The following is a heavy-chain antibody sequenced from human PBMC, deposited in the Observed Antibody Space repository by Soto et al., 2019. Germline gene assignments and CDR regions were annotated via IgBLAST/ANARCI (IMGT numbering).Heavy chain of an antibody. CDR1: GGSFSGYY. CDR2: INHSGST. CDR3: ARSLVGPNWFDP. J-gene: IGHJ5*02. Sequence: QVQLQQWGVGLLKPSETLSLTCAVYGGSFSGYYWSWIRQPPGKGLEWIGEINHSGSTNYNPSLKSRVTISVDTSRNQCSLKLSSVTAADTAVYYCARSLVGPNWFDPWGQGTLVTVSS. V-gene: IGHV4-34*01. D-gene: IGHD3-10*01.